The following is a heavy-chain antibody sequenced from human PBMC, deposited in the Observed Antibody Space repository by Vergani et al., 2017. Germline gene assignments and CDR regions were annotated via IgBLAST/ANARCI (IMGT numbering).Heavy chain of an antibody. CDR2: IGYDGRIK. CDR1: GFSFNTYG. V-gene: IGHV3-30*02. Sequence: QVQLVETGGGVVQPGGSLRLYCATSGFSFNTYGAHWVRQAPGKGLEWVAFIGYDGRIKYNVDSVKGRFTISRDTSKQTLSLQMRSLRADDTAVYYCAKYGRENSDYGYFDYWGQGTLVTVSS. J-gene: IGHJ4*02. CDR3: AKYGRENSDYGYFDY. D-gene: IGHD4-17*01.